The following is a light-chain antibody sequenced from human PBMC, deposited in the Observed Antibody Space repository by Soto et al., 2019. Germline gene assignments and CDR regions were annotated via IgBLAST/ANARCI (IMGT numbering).Light chain of an antibody. CDR1: QGISSY. Sequence: AIRMTQSPSSLSASTGDRVTITCRASQGISSYLDWYQQKPGKAPKLLIYAASTLQSGVPSRFSGSGSGTDFTLTISCLQSEDFATYCCQQYYSYPFTFGPGTKVDIK. V-gene: IGKV1-8*01. CDR3: QQYYSYPFT. J-gene: IGKJ3*01. CDR2: AAS.